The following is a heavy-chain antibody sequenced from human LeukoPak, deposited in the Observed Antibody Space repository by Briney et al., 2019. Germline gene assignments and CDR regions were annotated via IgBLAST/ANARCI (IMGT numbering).Heavy chain of an antibody. Sequence: KTSETLSLTCSVSGDSISRSDSYWDWIRQPPGKGLEWIGTIYYSGRTYYNPSLKSRVTISVDTSKNQFSLKLSSVTAADTAVYYCARGYDFWSGYYPPAGWFDPWGQGTLVTVSS. J-gene: IGHJ5*02. D-gene: IGHD3-3*01. CDR2: IYYSGRT. V-gene: IGHV4-30-4*08. CDR1: GDSISRSDSY. CDR3: ARGYDFWSGYYPPAGWFDP.